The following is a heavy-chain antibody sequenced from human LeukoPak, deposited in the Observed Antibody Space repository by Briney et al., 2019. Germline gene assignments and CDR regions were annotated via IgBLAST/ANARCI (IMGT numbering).Heavy chain of an antibody. CDR3: ARDSSSGWFLGNFDY. CDR2: IIPILGIA. Sequence: SVKVSCKASGGTFSSYAISWVRQAPGQGLEWMGRIIPILGIANYAQKFQGRVTITADKSTSTAYMELSSLRSEDTAVYYCARDSSSGWFLGNFDYWGQGTLVTVSS. V-gene: IGHV1-69*04. CDR1: GGTFSSYA. D-gene: IGHD6-19*01. J-gene: IGHJ4*02.